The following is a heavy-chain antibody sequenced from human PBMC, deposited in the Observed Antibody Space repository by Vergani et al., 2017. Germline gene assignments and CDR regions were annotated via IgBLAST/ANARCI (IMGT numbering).Heavy chain of an antibody. D-gene: IGHD3-22*01. CDR1: GFTFSSYS. CDR3: AKDQNYYDSSGYLFYYYYYGMDV. Sequence: EVQLVESGGGLVQPGGSLRLSCAASGFTFSSYSMNWVRQAPGKGLEWVSYISSSSSTIYYADSVKGRFTISRDNSKNTLYLQMNSLRAEDTAVYYCAKDQNYYDSSGYLFYYYYYGMDVWGQGTTVTVSS. CDR2: ISSSSSTI. J-gene: IGHJ6*02. V-gene: IGHV3-48*01.